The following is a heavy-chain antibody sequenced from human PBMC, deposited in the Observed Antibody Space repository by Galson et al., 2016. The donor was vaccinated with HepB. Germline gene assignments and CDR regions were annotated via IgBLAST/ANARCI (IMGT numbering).Heavy chain of an antibody. CDR2: ISGSGGST. V-gene: IGHV3-23*01. Sequence: SLRLSCAASGFTFSSYAMSWVRQVPGKGLEWVSAISGSGGSTYYADSVKGRFTISRDNSKNTLYVQMNNLGAEDTAVYYCAKEDNIAGATTINNWGQGTLVTVSS. J-gene: IGHJ4*02. D-gene: IGHD1-26*01. CDR3: AKEDNIAGATTINN. CDR1: GFTFSSYA.